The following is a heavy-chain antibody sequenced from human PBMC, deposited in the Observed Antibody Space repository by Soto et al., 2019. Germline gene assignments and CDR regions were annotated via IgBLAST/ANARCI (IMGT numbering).Heavy chain of an antibody. V-gene: IGHV4-4*08. Sequence: SETLSLTCNVSNESINGYYWSWIRQPPGKGLEWIGYVYFSGSDNYNPSLKSRVTISINTSKNQFSLKLSSVTAADTAVYYCARVVAARYYFDYWGQGTLVTVSS. CDR1: NESINGYY. CDR2: VYFSGSD. CDR3: ARVVAARYYFDY. D-gene: IGHD2-2*01. J-gene: IGHJ4*02.